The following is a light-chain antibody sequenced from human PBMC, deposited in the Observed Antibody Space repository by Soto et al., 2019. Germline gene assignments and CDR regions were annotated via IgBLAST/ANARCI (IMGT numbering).Light chain of an antibody. CDR2: GAS. Sequence: EIVLTQSPASLSLSPGERATLSCRASQSVSSNLAWYQQKPGQAPRLLIYGASTRATGIPARFSGSGSGTEFTLTISSLQSEDFAVYYCQQYNNWPPWTFGQGTRLEN. CDR3: QQYNNWPPWT. J-gene: IGKJ5*01. V-gene: IGKV3-15*01. CDR1: QSVSSN.